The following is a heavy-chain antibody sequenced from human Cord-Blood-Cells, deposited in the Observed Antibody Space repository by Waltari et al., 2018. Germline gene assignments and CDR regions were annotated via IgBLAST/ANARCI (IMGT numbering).Heavy chain of an antibody. CDR2: FDPEDGET. Sequence: QVQLVQSGAEVKKPGASVKVSCKVSGYPLTELPMHWVRQAPGKGLEWMGGFDPEDGETIYAQKFQGRVTMTEDTSTDTAYMELSSLRSEDTAVYYCATWLGDSSGYSLDYWGQGTLVTVSS. CDR1: GYPLTELP. V-gene: IGHV1-24*01. CDR3: ATWLGDSSGYSLDY. J-gene: IGHJ4*02. D-gene: IGHD3-22*01.